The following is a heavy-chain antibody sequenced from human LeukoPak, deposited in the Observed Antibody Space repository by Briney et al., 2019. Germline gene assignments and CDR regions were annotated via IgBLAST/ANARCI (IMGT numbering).Heavy chain of an antibody. CDR2: IRDGGRSK. Sequence: GSLRLSCAASTFSASGIHWVRQAPGRRLEWVAFIRDGGRSKFYADSVKGRFTISGDISKTTVSLQMNSLRLEDTAFYYCAKGKRDVPANDPFDIWGQGTMVTVSS. D-gene: IGHD2-2*01. V-gene: IGHV3-30*02. CDR3: AKGKRDVPANDPFDI. CDR1: TFSASG. J-gene: IGHJ3*02.